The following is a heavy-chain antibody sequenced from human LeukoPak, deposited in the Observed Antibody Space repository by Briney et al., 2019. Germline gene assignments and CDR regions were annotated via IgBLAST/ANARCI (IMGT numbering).Heavy chain of an antibody. Sequence: PGGSLRLSCAASGFTFSSYSMNWVRQAPGKGLEWVSSISSSSSYIYYADSVKGRFTISRDNAKNSLYLQMNSLRAEDTAVYYCARAAHHYGSGSYYYWGQGTLVTVSS. CDR1: GFTFSSYS. J-gene: IGHJ4*02. CDR3: ARAAHHYGSGSYYY. CDR2: ISSSSSYI. V-gene: IGHV3-21*01. D-gene: IGHD3-10*01.